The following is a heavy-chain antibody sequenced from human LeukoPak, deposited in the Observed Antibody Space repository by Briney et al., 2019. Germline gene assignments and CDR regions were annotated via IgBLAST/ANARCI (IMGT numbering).Heavy chain of an antibody. D-gene: IGHD3-10*01. CDR2: IYYSGST. Sequence: PSETLSLTCTVSGGSISSYYWSWIRQPPGKGLEWIGYIYYSGSTNYNPSLKSRVTISVDTSKNQFSLKLSSVTAADTAVYCCARARYGSGSYYRSAGWFDPWGQGTLVTVSS. CDR1: GGSISSYY. V-gene: IGHV4-59*01. J-gene: IGHJ5*02. CDR3: ARARYGSGSYYRSAGWFDP.